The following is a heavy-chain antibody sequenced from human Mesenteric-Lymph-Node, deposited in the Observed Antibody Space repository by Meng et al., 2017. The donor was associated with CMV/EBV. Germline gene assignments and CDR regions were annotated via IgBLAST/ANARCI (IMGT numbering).Heavy chain of an antibody. J-gene: IGHJ4*02. CDR2: IIPISGAA. CDR1: GDTFTSYG. D-gene: IGHD3-22*01. CDR3: AGGGYSQPFDY. V-gene: IGHV1-69*06. Sequence: SCKASGDTFTSYGISWVPPAPGQGLEWMGGIIPISGAAHHAKRFRGRVTITADKSTSTVYMDLSSLGSEDPAVYYCAGGGYSQPFDYWGQGTLVTVSS.